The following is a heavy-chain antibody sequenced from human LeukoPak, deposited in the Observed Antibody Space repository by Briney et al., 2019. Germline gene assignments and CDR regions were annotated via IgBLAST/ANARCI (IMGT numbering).Heavy chain of an antibody. CDR3: ARAAQQLVHIFDY. J-gene: IGHJ4*02. Sequence: GSSVKVYCKASGGTFSSYAISWVRQAPGQGLEWMGRIIPIFGIANYAQKFQGRVTITADKSTSTAYMELSSLRSEDTAVCYCARAAQQLVHIFDYWGQGTLVTVSS. V-gene: IGHV1-69*04. CDR2: IIPIFGIA. CDR1: GGTFSSYA. D-gene: IGHD6-13*01.